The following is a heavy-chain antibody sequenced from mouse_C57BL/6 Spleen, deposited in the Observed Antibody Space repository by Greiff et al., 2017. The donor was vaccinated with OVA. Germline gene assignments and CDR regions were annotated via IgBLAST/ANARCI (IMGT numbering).Heavy chain of an antibody. CDR2: INPSNGGT. Sequence: VQLQQPGTELVKPGASVKLSCKASGYTSTSYWMHWVKQRPGQGLEWIGNINPSNGGTNYNEKFKSKATLTVDKSSSTAYMQLSSLTSEDSAVYYCAREGLPPYWYFDVWGTGTTVTVSS. CDR1: GYTSTSYW. CDR3: AREGLPPYWYFDV. J-gene: IGHJ1*03. V-gene: IGHV1-53*01. D-gene: IGHD3-3*01.